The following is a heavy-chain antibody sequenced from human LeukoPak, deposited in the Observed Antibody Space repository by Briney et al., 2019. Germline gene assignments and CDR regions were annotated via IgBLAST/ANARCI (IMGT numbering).Heavy chain of an antibody. CDR2: ISGNGRTA. CDR1: AFTFTNYA. D-gene: IGHD1-1*01. CDR3: ARTVTTGSYYFDY. Sequence: GGSLRLSCAASAFTFTNYAIYWVRQAPGKGLEWVSGISGNGRTASHADSVKGRFTISRDSSKDTLYLQMSSLRAEDTAVYYCARTVTTGSYYFDYWGQGTLVTVSS. V-gene: IGHV3-23*01. J-gene: IGHJ4*02.